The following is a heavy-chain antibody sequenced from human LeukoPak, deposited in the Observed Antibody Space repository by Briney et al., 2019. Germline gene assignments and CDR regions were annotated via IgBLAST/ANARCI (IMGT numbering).Heavy chain of an antibody. CDR2: IKNKADGGTA. Sequence: GGSLRLSCAASGFTFSNAWMSWVRQAPGKGLEWVGRIKNKADGGTADYAAPVKGRFTISRDDSKNTLFLQMNSLKTEDTAVYYCAGGGGTMWLYMDVWGKGTTVTISS. V-gene: IGHV3-15*01. D-gene: IGHD3-10*02. CDR3: AGGGGTMWLYMDV. CDR1: GFTFSNAW. J-gene: IGHJ6*03.